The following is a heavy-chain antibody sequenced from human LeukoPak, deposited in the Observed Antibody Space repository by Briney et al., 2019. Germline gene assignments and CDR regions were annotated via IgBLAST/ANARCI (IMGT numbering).Heavy chain of an antibody. CDR3: ASRGYSYSYLDY. CDR2: ISGSGSTI. D-gene: IGHD5-18*01. V-gene: IGHV3-11*01. J-gene: IGHJ4*02. Sequence: PGGSLRLSCEASGFTFSGHYMNWIRQAPGKGLEWVSYISGSGSTIYYADSVKGRFTISRDNAKNSLYLQMNSLRVEDTAVYYCASRGYSYSYLDYCYQGSLVTVSS. CDR1: GFTFSGHY.